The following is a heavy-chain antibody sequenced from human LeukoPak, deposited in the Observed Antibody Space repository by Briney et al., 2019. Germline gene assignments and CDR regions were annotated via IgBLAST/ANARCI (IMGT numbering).Heavy chain of an antibody. D-gene: IGHD3-9*01. Sequence: GGSLRLSCAASGFTFDDYAMHWVRQAPGKGLEWVSLISGDGGSTYYADSVKGRFTISRDNSKNSLYLQMNSLRTEDTALCYCAKVGILTGYWTFDYWGQGTLVTVSS. CDR2: ISGDGGST. CDR1: GFTFDDYA. CDR3: AKVGILTGYWTFDY. V-gene: IGHV3-43*02. J-gene: IGHJ4*02.